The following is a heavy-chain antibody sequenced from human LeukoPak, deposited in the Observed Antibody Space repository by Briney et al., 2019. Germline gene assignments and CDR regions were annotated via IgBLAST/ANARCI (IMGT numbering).Heavy chain of an antibody. D-gene: IGHD3-16*01. Sequence: PSETLSLTCTVSGGSISSSSYYWGWIRQPPGKGLEWIGSIYYSGSTYYNPSLKSRVTISVDTSKDQFSLKLSSVTAADTAVYYCAREGRTTYDYVWGSYNYWGQGTLVTVSS. V-gene: IGHV4-39*07. J-gene: IGHJ4*02. CDR1: GGSISSSSYY. CDR3: AREGRTTYDYVWGSYNY. CDR2: IYYSGST.